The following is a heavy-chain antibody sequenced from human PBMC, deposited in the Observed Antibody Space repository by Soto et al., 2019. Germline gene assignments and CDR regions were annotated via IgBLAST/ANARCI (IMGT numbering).Heavy chain of an antibody. CDR2: ISSSGSTI. J-gene: IGHJ6*02. CDR3: ARLVPIQLWLLGGMDV. V-gene: IGHV3-11*04. D-gene: IGHD5-18*01. CDR1: GLTFSNAW. Sequence: PGGSMRLSCAASGLTFSNAWMSWVRQAPGKGLEWVSYISSSGSTIYYADSVKGRFTISRDNAKNSLYLQMNSLRAEDTDVYYCARLVPIQLWLLGGMDVWGQGTTVTVSS.